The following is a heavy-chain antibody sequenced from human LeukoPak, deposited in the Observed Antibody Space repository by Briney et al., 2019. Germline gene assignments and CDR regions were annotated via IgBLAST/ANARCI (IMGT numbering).Heavy chain of an antibody. CDR2: VYYSGST. Sequence: PSETLSLTCTVSGDSISSYYWSWIRQPPGKGLEWIGYVYYSGSTNYNPSLESRVTILVDTSKNQFSLKLSSVTAADTAVYYCARGSSSPDYWGQGTLVTVSS. CDR3: ARGSSSPDY. CDR1: GDSISSYY. J-gene: IGHJ4*02. D-gene: IGHD6-13*01. V-gene: IGHV4-59*08.